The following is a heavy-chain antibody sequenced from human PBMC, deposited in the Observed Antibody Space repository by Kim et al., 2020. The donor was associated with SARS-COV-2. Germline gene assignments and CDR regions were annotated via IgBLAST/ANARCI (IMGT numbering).Heavy chain of an antibody. J-gene: IGHJ4*02. V-gene: IGHV1-69*04. CDR3: ARDKNSYGFDY. Sequence: NSAPTYQGRVKITEDKSTSTAYMELSSLRSEDTAVYYCARDKNSYGFDYWGQGTLVTVSS. D-gene: IGHD5-18*01.